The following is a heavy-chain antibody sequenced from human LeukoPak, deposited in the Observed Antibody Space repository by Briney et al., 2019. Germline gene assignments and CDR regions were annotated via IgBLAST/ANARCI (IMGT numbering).Heavy chain of an antibody. Sequence: GGSLRLSCAASGFTFDDYGMSWVRQAPGKGPEWVSGINWNGGSTGYADSVKGRFTISRDNAKNSLYLQMNSLRAEDTALYYCARDYGGKNWFDPWGQGTLVTVSS. CDR2: INWNGGST. D-gene: IGHD4-23*01. J-gene: IGHJ5*02. V-gene: IGHV3-20*04. CDR1: GFTFDDYG. CDR3: ARDYGGKNWFDP.